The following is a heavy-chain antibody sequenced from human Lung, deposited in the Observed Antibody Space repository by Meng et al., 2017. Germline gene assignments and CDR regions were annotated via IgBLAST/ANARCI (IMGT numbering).Heavy chain of an antibody. CDR3: ARGPTTMAHDFDY. D-gene: IGHD4-11*01. CDR1: GGSFSDYY. Sequence: QVHRKQWGAGSLKPSGTLALTCVVSGGSFSDYYWSCIRQPPGKELEWIGEINHSGSTNYNPSLESRATISVDTSQNNLSLKLSSVTAADSAVYYCARGPTTMAHDFDYWGQGTLVTVSS. CDR2: INHSGST. V-gene: IGHV4-34*01. J-gene: IGHJ4*02.